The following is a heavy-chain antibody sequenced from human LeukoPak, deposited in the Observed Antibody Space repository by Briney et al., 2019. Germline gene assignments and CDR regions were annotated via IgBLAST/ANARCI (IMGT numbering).Heavy chain of an antibody. J-gene: IGHJ4*02. D-gene: IGHD5-12*01. Sequence: GRSLRLSCAASGFTFSSYGMHWVRQAPGKGLEWVAVIWYDGSNKYYADSVKGRFTISRDNSKNTLYLQMNSLRAEDTAVYYCARDKGRYAPQSGFDYWGQGTLVTVSS. CDR2: IWYDGSNK. CDR1: GFTFSSYG. V-gene: IGHV3-33*01. CDR3: ARDKGRYAPQSGFDY.